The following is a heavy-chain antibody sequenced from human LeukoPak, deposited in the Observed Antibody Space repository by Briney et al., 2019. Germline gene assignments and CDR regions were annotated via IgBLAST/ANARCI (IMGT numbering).Heavy chain of an antibody. CDR3: ARGLRYTTFDP. Sequence: GGSQRLSCAASGFTFSSYSMNRVRQAPGKGLEWVSSISSSSSYIYYADSVKGRFTISRDNAKNSLYLRMNSLRAEDTAVYYCARGLRYTTFDPWGQGTLVTVSS. CDR1: GFTFSSYS. D-gene: IGHD3-9*01. V-gene: IGHV3-21*01. CDR2: ISSSSSYI. J-gene: IGHJ5*02.